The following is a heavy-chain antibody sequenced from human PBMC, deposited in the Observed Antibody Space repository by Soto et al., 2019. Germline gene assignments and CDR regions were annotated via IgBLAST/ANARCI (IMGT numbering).Heavy chain of an antibody. CDR2: IYWDDDK. CDR1: GFSLTTSAEG. V-gene: IGHV2-5*02. CDR3: AHRALYRSFYWYFDL. D-gene: IGHD4-4*01. Sequence: QITLKESGPTLVKPTQTLTLTCTFSGFSLTTSAEGVGWIRQPPGKALEWLALIYWDDDKRYSPSVKSRLTSTKDTSRNQVGLTMTNVDPVDTATYYCAHRALYRSFYWYFDLWGRGTLVTVSS. J-gene: IGHJ2*01.